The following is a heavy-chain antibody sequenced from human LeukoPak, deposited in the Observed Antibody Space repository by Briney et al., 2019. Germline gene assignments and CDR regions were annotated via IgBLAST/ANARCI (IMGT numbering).Heavy chain of an antibody. J-gene: IGHJ5*02. Sequence: GESLKISCKGSGYSFTSYWICWGRQMPGKGLEWMGIIYPGDSDTRYSPSFQGQVTISADKPISTAYLQWSSLKASDTAMYYCARLARGIYGSGRWFWFDPWGQGTLVSVSS. CDR2: IYPGDSDT. CDR1: GYSFTSYW. V-gene: IGHV5-51*01. CDR3: ARLARGIYGSGRWFWFDP. D-gene: IGHD3-10*01.